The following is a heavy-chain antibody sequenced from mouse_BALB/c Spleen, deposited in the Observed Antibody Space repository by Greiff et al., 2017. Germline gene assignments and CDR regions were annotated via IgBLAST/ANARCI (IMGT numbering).Heavy chain of an antibody. V-gene: IGHV5-6-5*01. D-gene: IGHD2-1*01. CDR2: ISSGGST. Sequence: EVMLVESGGGLVKPGGSLKLSCAASGFTFSSYAMSWVRQTPEKRLEWVASISSGGSTYYPDSVKGRFTISRDNARNILYLQMSSLRSEDTAMYYCARGWGNNAMDYWGQGTSVTVSS. J-gene: IGHJ4*01. CDR3: ARGWGNNAMDY. CDR1: GFTFSSYA.